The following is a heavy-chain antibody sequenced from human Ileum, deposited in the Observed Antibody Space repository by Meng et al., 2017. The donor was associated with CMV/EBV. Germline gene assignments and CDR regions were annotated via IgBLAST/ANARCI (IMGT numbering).Heavy chain of an antibody. J-gene: IGHJ3*02. CDR1: GFSFSSYA. CDR3: ATDAGAATGLSALDM. D-gene: IGHD3-9*01. V-gene: IGHV3-23*01. Sequence: GESLKISCVASGFSFSSYAMDWVRRAPGKGLEWVAAISTRGDSVYYADSVKGRFIVSRDNSKNTMYLQMNSPRAEDTAVYYCATDAGAATGLSALDMWGQGAVVTVSS. CDR2: ISTRGDSV.